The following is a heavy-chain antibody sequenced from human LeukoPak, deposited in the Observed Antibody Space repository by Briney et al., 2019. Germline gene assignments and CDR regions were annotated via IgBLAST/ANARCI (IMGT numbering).Heavy chain of an antibody. J-gene: IGHJ3*02. Sequence: ASVKVSCKASGYTFTGYYMHWVRQAPGQGLEWMGWIDPNSGGTNYAQKFQGRVTMTRDTSISTAYMELSRLRSDDTAVYYCARDILSSSWYGISAFDIWGQGTVVTVSS. CDR1: GYTFTGYY. V-gene: IGHV1-2*02. D-gene: IGHD6-13*01. CDR2: IDPNSGGT. CDR3: ARDILSSSWYGISAFDI.